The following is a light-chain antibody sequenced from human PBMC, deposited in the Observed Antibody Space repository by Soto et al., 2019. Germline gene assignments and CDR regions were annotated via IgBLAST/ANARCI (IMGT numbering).Light chain of an antibody. CDR1: QSVSTW. CDR2: DAS. V-gene: IGKV3-11*01. Sequence: EIVLTQSPATLSLSPGDTATLSCRASQSVSTWLTWYQQKPGQAPRLLIYDASNRATGIPARFSGSGSGTDFTLTISSLEPEDFAVYYCQQRSNWITFGQGTRLEIK. CDR3: QQRSNWIT. J-gene: IGKJ5*01.